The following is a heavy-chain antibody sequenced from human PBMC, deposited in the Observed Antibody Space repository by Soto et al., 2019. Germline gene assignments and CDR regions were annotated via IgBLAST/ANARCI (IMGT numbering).Heavy chain of an antibody. D-gene: IGHD4-4*01. J-gene: IGHJ6*02. Sequence: EVQLVESGGGLVQPGGSLRLSCAASGFTFSSYWMSWVGQAPGKGLEWVANIKQDGSEKYYVDSVKGRFTISRDNAKNSLYLQMNSLRAEDTAVYYCARGAEVTYYYYYYGMDVWGQGTTVTVSS. V-gene: IGHV3-7*03. CDR2: IKQDGSEK. CDR1: GFTFSSYW. CDR3: ARGAEVTYYYYYYGMDV.